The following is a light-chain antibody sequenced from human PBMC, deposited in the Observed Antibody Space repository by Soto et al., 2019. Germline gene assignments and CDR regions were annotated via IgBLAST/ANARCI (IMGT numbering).Light chain of an antibody. Sequence: DIEMTHSPSSLSASGGYIFTITWRSSQSIISHLNWYQQKPGQAPKLLIYAASSLQSGVPSRLSGSGSGTDFPLTISSLQPEDFATYYCQQSYSTPLTFGGGTKVDIK. CDR1: QSIISH. J-gene: IGKJ4*01. CDR2: AAS. V-gene: IGKV1-39*01. CDR3: QQSYSTPLT.